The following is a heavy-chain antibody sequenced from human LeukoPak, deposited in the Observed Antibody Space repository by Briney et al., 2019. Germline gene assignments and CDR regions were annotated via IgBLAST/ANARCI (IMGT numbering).Heavy chain of an antibody. V-gene: IGHV4-39*07. CDR2: THYSGST. D-gene: IGHD3-16*01. Sequence: PSETLSLTCTVSGGSISSSSYYWGWIRQPPGKGLEWIGSTHYSGSTNYNPSLKSRVTISVDTSKNQFSLKLSSVTAADTAVYYCARVRHLGGYFQHWGQGTLVTVSS. CDR3: ARVRHLGGYFQH. J-gene: IGHJ1*01. CDR1: GGSISSSSYY.